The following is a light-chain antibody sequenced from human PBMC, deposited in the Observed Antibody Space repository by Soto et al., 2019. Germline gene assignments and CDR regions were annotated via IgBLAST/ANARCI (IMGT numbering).Light chain of an antibody. CDR2: RSI. J-gene: IGLJ2*01. V-gene: IGLV1-47*01. CDR3: AAWDDSRSGVV. Sequence: QSVLTQPPSASATPGQRVTSSCSGSSSNIGSNYVYWYQQLPGTAPKLLIYRSIQRPSGVPDRFSGSKSGTSGSLAISGLRSEDEADYYCAAWDDSRSGVVFGGGTKVTVL. CDR1: SSNIGSNY.